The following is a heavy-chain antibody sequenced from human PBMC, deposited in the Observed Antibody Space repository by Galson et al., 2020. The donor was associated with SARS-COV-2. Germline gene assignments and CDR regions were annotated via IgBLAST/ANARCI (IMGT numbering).Heavy chain of an antibody. CDR2: IRSNAYGGTT. V-gene: IGHV3-49*03. D-gene: IGHD3-16*02. CDR1: GFTFGDYA. J-gene: IGHJ4*02. CDR3: TRVGAGTFGGVIPLDY. Sequence: GGSLRLSCTASGFTFGDYAMSWFRQAPGKGLEWVGFIRSNAYGGTTEYAASVKGRFTISRDDSKSIAYLQMNSLITEDTAVYYCTRVGAGTFGGVIPLDYWGQGTLVTVSS.